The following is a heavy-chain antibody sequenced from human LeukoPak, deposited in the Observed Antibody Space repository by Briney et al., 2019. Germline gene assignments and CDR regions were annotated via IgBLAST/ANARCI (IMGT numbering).Heavy chain of an antibody. V-gene: IGHV3-7*01. CDR3: ARAAYDLWSGYYEDY. Sequence: PGGSLRLSCVASGFTFSRYWMNWVRQAPGKGLEWVANIKEDGSEKYYVDSVKGRFTISRDNAKNSLYLQMNSLRAEDTAVYYCARAAYDLWSGYYEDYWGQGTLVTVSS. CDR2: IKEDGSEK. CDR1: GFTFSRYW. J-gene: IGHJ4*02. D-gene: IGHD3-3*01.